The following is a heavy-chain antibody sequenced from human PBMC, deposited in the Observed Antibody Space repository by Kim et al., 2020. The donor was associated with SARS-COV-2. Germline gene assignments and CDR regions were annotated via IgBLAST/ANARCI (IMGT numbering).Heavy chain of an antibody. CDR2: ISGSGGTT. Sequence: GGSLRLSCAASGFTFRSHAMHWVRQAPGKGLEWVSGISGSGGTTNYADSVKGRFTISRDNSKNTLYLQMNSLRAEDTAVYYCAKRYCSGGTCYSIDYWGQGTLVTVSS. V-gene: IGHV3-23*01. CDR1: GFTFRSHA. CDR3: AKRYCSGGTCYSIDY. J-gene: IGHJ4*02. D-gene: IGHD2-15*01.